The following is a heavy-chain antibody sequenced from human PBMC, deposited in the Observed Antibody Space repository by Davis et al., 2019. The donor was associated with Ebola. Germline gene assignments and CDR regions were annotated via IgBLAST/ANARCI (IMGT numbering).Heavy chain of an antibody. CDR2: IYYSWGT. CDR1: GGSVNSGFHH. V-gene: IGHV4-39*07. CDR3: VSNSSSSPWFDP. Sequence: PSETLSLTCTVSGGSVNSGFHHWGWIRQPPGKGLEWIATIYYSWGTYFSPSLKSRLTISIDASKNQFSLNLKSVTAADTAVYYCVSNSSSSPWFDPWGQGTLVAVSS. D-gene: IGHD6-6*01. J-gene: IGHJ5*02.